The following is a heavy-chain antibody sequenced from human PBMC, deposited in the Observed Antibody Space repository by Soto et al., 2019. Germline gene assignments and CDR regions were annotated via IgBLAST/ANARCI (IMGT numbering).Heavy chain of an antibody. J-gene: IGHJ3*02. Sequence: ASVKVSCKASGGTFSSYAISWVRQAPGQGLEWMGGIIPIFGTANYAQKFQGRVTITADESTSTAYMELSSLRSEDTAVYYCAVEYYYDSSGYATGAFDIWGQGTMVTVS. CDR3: AVEYYYDSSGYATGAFDI. V-gene: IGHV1-69*13. CDR1: GGTFSSYA. D-gene: IGHD3-22*01. CDR2: IIPIFGTA.